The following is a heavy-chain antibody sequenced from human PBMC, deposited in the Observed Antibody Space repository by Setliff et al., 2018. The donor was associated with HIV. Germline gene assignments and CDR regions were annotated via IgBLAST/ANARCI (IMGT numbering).Heavy chain of an antibody. Sequence: TLSLTCTVSGDSINSGNYYWSWIRQHPGKGLEWIGYIYYSGSTYYSPSLKSRVTISEDTSKNQFSLKMRSVTAADTAVYYCATSPAGEILGSRPFYFDYWGQGTLVTVPQ. V-gene: IGHV4-31*03. CDR2: IYYSGST. D-gene: IGHD3-10*01. J-gene: IGHJ4*02. CDR3: ATSPAGEILGSRPFYFDY. CDR1: GDSINSGNYY.